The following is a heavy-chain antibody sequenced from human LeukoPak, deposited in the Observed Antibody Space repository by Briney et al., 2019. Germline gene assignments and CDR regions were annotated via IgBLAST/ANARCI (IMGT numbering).Heavy chain of an antibody. Sequence: SETLSLTCAVYGGSFSGYYWSWIRQAPGKGLEWIGEINHSGNTNSNPSLKSRVTMSVDKSKNQFSLKLTSVTAADTAVYYCAKDMGSDYWGQGTLVIVSS. V-gene: IGHV4-34*01. CDR1: GGSFSGYY. CDR3: AKDMGSDY. J-gene: IGHJ4*02. D-gene: IGHD1-26*01. CDR2: INHSGNT.